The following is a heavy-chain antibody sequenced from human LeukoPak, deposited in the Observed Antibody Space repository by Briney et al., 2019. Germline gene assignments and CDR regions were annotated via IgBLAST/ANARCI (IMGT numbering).Heavy chain of an antibody. V-gene: IGHV4-4*07. Sequence: SETLSLTCTVSGGSISSYYWSWIRQPPGKGLEWIGRVFTSGIISGNTNYNPSLKSRVTMSVDTSNNQFSLKLRSVTAADTAVYYCAREGLNMVRGVIPKEAWGWFDPWGQGTLVTVSS. CDR3: AREGLNMVRGVIPKEAWGWFDP. CDR2: VFTSGIISGNT. D-gene: IGHD3-10*01. CDR1: GGSISSYY. J-gene: IGHJ5*02.